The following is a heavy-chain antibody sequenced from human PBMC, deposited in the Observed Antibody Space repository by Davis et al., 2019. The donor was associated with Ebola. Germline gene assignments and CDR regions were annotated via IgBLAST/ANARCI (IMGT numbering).Heavy chain of an antibody. D-gene: IGHD6-6*01. CDR2: IFPDDSDA. CDR3: ARRFRSSFRFDP. V-gene: IGHV5-51*01. CDR1: GYGFTNYL. Sequence: GESLKISCKGSGYGFTNYLIGWVLQMPGKGLEWMGFIFPDDSDATYSPSFHGKVTFSVDKSIRTAYLQWSSLKASDTAMYYCARRFRSSFRFDPWGQGTLVTVSS. J-gene: IGHJ5*02.